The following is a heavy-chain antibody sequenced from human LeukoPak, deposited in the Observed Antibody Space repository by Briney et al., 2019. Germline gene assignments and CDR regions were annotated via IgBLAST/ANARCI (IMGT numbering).Heavy chain of an antibody. CDR2: IKQDGSEK. V-gene: IGHV3-7*01. Sequence: GGSLRLSCAASGFTFSRYWMTWVRQAPGKGLEWVANIKQDGSEKYYVDSVKGRFTISRDNAKNSLYLQMNSLRAEDTAVYYCARDEEYYFDYWGQGTLVTVSS. J-gene: IGHJ4*02. D-gene: IGHD3-10*01. CDR1: GFTFSRYW. CDR3: ARDEEYYFDY.